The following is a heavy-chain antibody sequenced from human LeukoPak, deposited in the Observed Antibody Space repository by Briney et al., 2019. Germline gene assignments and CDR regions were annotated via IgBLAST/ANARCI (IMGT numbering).Heavy chain of an antibody. Sequence: SVKVSCKASGGTFSNYAISWVRQAPGQGLEWMGGITPIFGTANYAQKFQGRVTITADESTSTAYMELSSLRSEDTAVYYCARHYYYDSSGIKAQDAFDIGGKGTRVTVSP. V-gene: IGHV1-69*13. CDR1: GGTFSNYA. CDR2: ITPIFGTA. J-gene: IGHJ3*02. CDR3: ARHYYYDSSGIKAQDAFDI. D-gene: IGHD3-22*01.